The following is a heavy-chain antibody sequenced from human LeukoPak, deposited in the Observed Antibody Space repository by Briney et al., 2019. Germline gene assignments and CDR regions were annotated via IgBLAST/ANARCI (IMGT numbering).Heavy chain of an antibody. D-gene: IGHD1-26*01. CDR2: ISGYNGNT. CDR3: ARDVYSGSSPAGY. J-gene: IGHJ4*02. Sequence: ASVTVSCKASGYTFSSYNINWVRQAPGQGLEWLGWISGYNGNTNYAQKLQGRVTLTTDTSTRTAYMELRSLRSDDTAVYYCARDVYSGSSPAGYWGQGTLVTVSS. CDR1: GYTFSSYN. V-gene: IGHV1-18*01.